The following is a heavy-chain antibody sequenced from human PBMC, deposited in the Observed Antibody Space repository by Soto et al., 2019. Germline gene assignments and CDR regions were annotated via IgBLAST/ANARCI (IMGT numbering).Heavy chain of an antibody. J-gene: IGHJ4*02. Sequence: QVQLVQSGAEVKRPGASVKVSCKASGYTFTGNYMHWVRQAPGQGLEWMGWINPNTGVTHYAHKFQGWVTMTRDTSTSTAYMELRSLKFDDRAVYYCAREFTSSRFDYWGQGSLVTVPS. CDR1: GYTFTGNY. CDR2: INPNTGVT. D-gene: IGHD2-2*01. CDR3: AREFTSSRFDY. V-gene: IGHV1-2*04.